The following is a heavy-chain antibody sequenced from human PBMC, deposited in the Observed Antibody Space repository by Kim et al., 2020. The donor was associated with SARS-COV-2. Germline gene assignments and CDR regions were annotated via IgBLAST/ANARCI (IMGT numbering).Heavy chain of an antibody. CDR3: AREISSSGLSWFDP. CDR1: GYTFTSYA. CDR2: INTNTGNP. D-gene: IGHD6-19*01. Sequence: ASVKVSCKASGYTFTSYAMNWVRQAPGQGLEWMGWINTNTGNPTYAPGFTGRFVFSLDTSVSTAYLQISSLKAEDTAVYYCAREISSSGLSWFDPWGQGTLVTVSS. J-gene: IGHJ5*02. V-gene: IGHV7-4-1*02.